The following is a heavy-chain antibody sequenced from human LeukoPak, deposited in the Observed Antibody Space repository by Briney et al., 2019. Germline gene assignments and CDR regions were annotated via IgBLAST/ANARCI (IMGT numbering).Heavy chain of an antibody. CDR1: GFTFSSYA. CDR3: AKDMPLGYYDSSGPGWYFDY. J-gene: IGHJ4*02. V-gene: IGHV3-23*01. Sequence: SGGSLRLSCAASGFTFSSYAMSWVRQAPGKGLERVSAISGSGGSTYYADSVKGRFTISRDNSKNTLYLQMNSLRAEDTAVYYCAKDMPLGYYDSSGPGWYFDYWGQGTLVTVSS. D-gene: IGHD3-22*01. CDR2: ISGSGGST.